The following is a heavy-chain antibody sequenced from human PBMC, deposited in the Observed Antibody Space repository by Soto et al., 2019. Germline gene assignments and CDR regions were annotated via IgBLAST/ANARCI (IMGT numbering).Heavy chain of an antibody. V-gene: IGHV1-18*04. CDR2: ISAYNGST. J-gene: IGHJ4*02. CDR3: ARTHVITGTGDYFDY. D-gene: IGHD1-7*01. CDR1: GYTFTSYG. Sequence: ASVKVSCKASGYTFTSYGISWVRQAPGQGLEWMGWISAYNGSTNYAQKLQGRVTMTTDTSTSTAYMELRSLRSDDTAVYYCARTHVITGTGDYFDYWGQGTLVTVSS.